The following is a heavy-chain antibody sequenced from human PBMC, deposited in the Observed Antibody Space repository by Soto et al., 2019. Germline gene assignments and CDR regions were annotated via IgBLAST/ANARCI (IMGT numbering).Heavy chain of an antibody. Sequence: SETLSLTCTVSGGSISSGGYYWSWIRQHPGKGLEWIGYIYYSGSTYYNPSLKGRVTISVDTSKNQFSLKLSSVTAADTAVYYCARIRGYDFWSGYYTGNVLPGYWFDPWGQGTLVTVSS. CDR1: GGSISSGGYY. V-gene: IGHV4-31*03. D-gene: IGHD3-3*01. J-gene: IGHJ5*02. CDR3: ARIRGYDFWSGYYTGNVLPGYWFDP. CDR2: IYYSGST.